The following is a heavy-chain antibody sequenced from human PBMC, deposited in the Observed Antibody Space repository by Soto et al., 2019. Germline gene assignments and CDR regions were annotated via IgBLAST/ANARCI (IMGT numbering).Heavy chain of an antibody. V-gene: IGHV1-46*01. CDR3: ARGQRWLPANYYYGMDV. CDR1: GYTFTSYY. J-gene: IGHJ6*02. CDR2: INPSGGST. Sequence: QVQLVQSGAEVKKPGASVKVSCKASGYTFTSYYMHWVRQAPGQGLEWMGIINPSGGSTSYAQKFQGRVTMTRDTSTSTVYMELSSLRSEDTAVYYCARGQRWLPANYYYGMDVWGQGTTVTVSS. D-gene: IGHD5-12*01.